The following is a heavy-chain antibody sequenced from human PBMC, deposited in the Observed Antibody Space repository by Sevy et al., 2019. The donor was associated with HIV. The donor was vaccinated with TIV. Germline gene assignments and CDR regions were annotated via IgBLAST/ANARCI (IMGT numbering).Heavy chain of an antibody. Sequence: GGSLRLSCAASGFTFSDYYMSWIRQAPGKGLEWVSYTSSSGSTIYYADSVKGRFTISRDNAKNSLYLQMNSLRAEDTAVYYCARDGGQDIVATTHYYYGMDVWGQGTTVTVSS. CDR3: ARDGGQDIVATTHYYYGMDV. CDR1: GFTFSDYY. CDR2: TSSSGSTI. V-gene: IGHV3-11*01. D-gene: IGHD5-12*01. J-gene: IGHJ6*02.